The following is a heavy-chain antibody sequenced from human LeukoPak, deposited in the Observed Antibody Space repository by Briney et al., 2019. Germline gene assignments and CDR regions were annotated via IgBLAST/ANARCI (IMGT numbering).Heavy chain of an antibody. D-gene: IGHD4-17*01. CDR2: IIPIFGTA. Sequence: ASVKVSCKASGGTFSSYAISWVRQAPGQGLEWMGGIIPIFGTANYAQKFQGRVMITADESTSTAYMELSSLRSDDTAVYYCARDSAAYGDYAGGAFDIWGQGTMVTVSS. CDR3: ARDSAAYGDYAGGAFDI. CDR1: GGTFSSYA. J-gene: IGHJ3*02. V-gene: IGHV1-69*13.